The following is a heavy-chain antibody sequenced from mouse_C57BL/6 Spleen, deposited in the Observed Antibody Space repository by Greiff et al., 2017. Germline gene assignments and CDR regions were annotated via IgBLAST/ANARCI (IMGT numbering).Heavy chain of an antibody. V-gene: IGHV1-69*01. Sequence: QVHVKQPGAELVMPGASVKLSCKASGYTFTSYWMHWVKQRPGQGLEWIGEIDPSDSYTNYNQKFKGKSTLTVDKSSSTAYMQRSSLTSEDSAVYYCARGQDYGNLNYFDDWGQGTTLTVAS. CDR1: GYTFTSYW. J-gene: IGHJ2*01. CDR2: IDPSDSYT. CDR3: ARGQDYGNLNYFDD. D-gene: IGHD2-1*01.